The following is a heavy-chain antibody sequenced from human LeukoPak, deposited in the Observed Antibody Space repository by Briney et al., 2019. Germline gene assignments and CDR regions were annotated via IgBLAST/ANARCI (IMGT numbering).Heavy chain of an antibody. J-gene: IGHJ4*02. V-gene: IGHV4-59*01. Sequence: SETLSLTCSVSGGSINNYYWDWIRQPPGKGLEWIGYIFSSGLTKYNPSLKSRVTISVDTSNNQFSLKLNSATAADTALYYCARGESYFAYWGQGALVTVSS. CDR3: ARGESYFAY. CDR2: IFSSGLT. CDR1: GGSINNYY.